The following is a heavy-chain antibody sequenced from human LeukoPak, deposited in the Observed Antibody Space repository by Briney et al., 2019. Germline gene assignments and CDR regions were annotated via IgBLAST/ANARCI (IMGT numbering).Heavy chain of an antibody. D-gene: IGHD3-10*01. CDR3: AKSAYVLLWFGELAG. Sequence: GGSLRLSCAASGFTFSSYSMNWVRQAPGKGLEWVSSISGSSSYIYYADSVKGRFTISRHNAKNSLYLQMNSLRAEDTAVYYCAKSAYVLLWFGELAGWGQGTLVTVSS. CDR1: GFTFSSYS. V-gene: IGHV3-21*04. CDR2: ISGSSSYI. J-gene: IGHJ4*02.